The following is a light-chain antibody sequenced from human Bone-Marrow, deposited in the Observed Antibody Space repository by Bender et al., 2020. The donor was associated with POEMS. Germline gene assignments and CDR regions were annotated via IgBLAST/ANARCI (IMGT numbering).Light chain of an antibody. J-gene: IGLJ2*01. V-gene: IGLV2-23*02. CDR2: EVN. Sequence: QSALTQPASVSASPGQSITIYCTGTSNDVGRYNLVSWFQQHPGKVPKLMISEVNKRPSGVSNRFSGSKSGNTASLTISGLLPEDEADYFCCSYVGSNTYVVFGGGTTLTVL. CDR1: SNDVGRYNL. CDR3: CSYVGSNTYVV.